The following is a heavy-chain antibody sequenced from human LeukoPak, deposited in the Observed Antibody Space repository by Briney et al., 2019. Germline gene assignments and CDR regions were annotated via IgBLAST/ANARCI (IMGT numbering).Heavy chain of an antibody. D-gene: IGHD1-26*01. V-gene: IGHV4-4*07. CDR2: IYTSGST. CDR1: GGSISSYY. J-gene: IGHJ4*02. Sequence: SSETLSLTCTVTGGSISSYYWSWIRQPAGKGLEWIGRIYTSGSTNYNASLKSRVSMSVDTSKNQFSLKLSSVTAADTAVFYCARENSGSYREFDYWGQGTLVTVSS. CDR3: ARENSGSYREFDY.